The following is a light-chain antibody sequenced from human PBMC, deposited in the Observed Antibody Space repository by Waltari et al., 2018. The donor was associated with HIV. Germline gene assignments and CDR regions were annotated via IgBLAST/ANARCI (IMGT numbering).Light chain of an antibody. CDR3: HQTYKSPQT. Sequence: DIQMTQSPSALSASVGDRIPISCRASQNINNFLNWYQQTPGKAPKLLIFGASSLGRGVSARFSGSGYGTDFTLTVTSLQPEDFATYFCHQTYKSPQTFGRGTRLEI. CDR2: GAS. CDR1: QNINNF. V-gene: IGKV1-39*01. J-gene: IGKJ5*01.